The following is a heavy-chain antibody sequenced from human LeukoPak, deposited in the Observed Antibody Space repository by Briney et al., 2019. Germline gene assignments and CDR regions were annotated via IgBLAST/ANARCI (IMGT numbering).Heavy chain of an antibody. CDR2: IKQDGTEK. Sequence: GGSLRLSCAASGFTFTTYWMSWVRQAPGKGLEWVANIKQDGTEKYYVDSVKGRFTISRDNAKNSLYLQMNSLRNEDMALYYCAKGGLGSSSSGWPFDSWGQGTLVTVSS. CDR3: AKGGLGSSSSGWPFDS. D-gene: IGHD6-6*01. V-gene: IGHV3-7*03. CDR1: GFTFTTYW. J-gene: IGHJ4*02.